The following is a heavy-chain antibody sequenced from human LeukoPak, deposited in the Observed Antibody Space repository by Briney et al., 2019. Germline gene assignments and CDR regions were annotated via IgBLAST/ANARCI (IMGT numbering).Heavy chain of an antibody. V-gene: IGHV3-33*01. J-gene: IGHJ4*02. CDR2: IWYDGNNK. Sequence: GGSHRLSCAASGFSLSSYGMHWVRQAPGKGLEWVAIIWYDGNNKYYADSVKGRFTISRDNSENTLYLQMNSVRAEDTAVYYCARGAYGGASTFDYWGQGNLVTVSS. CDR1: GFSLSSYG. D-gene: IGHD1-26*01. CDR3: ARGAYGGASTFDY.